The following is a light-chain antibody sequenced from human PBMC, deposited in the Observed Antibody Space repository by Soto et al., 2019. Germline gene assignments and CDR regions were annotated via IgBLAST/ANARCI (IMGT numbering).Light chain of an antibody. CDR2: GAS. V-gene: IGKV3-20*01. Sequence: TQSPSTLSASVGDRVTITCRASQSVNSNNLAWYQQKPGQAPRLLIYGASSRATGIPDRFSGSGSGTDFTLTISRLEPEDFAVYYCQQYGSSPYTFGQGTKLEIK. CDR3: QQYGSSPYT. J-gene: IGKJ2*01. CDR1: QSVNSNN.